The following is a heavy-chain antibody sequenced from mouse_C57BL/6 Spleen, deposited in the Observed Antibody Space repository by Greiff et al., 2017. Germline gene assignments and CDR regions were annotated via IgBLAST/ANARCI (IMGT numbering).Heavy chain of an antibody. CDR3: TRGDYYGSSSGFDY. J-gene: IGHJ2*01. V-gene: IGHV5-9-1*02. Sequence: EVKLMESGEGLVKPGGSLKLSCAASGFTFSSYAMSWVRQTPEKRLEWVAYISGGGDYIYYADTVKGRFTISRDNARNTLYLQMSSLKSEDTAMYYCTRGDYYGSSSGFDYWGQGTTLTVSS. CDR1: GFTFSSYA. CDR2: ISGGGDYI. D-gene: IGHD1-1*01.